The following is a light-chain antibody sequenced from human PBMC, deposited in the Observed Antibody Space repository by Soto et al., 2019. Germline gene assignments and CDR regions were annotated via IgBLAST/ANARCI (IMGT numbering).Light chain of an antibody. CDR2: DAS. V-gene: IGKV1-5*01. Sequence: DVQMTQSLSTLSASVGDRVTISCRASQDISSFLAWYQHKPGKAPKLLIYDASTLQTGVPSRFRGSGFGTEFTLTISGLQPDDIATYYCQQHDDYSHATFGQGTK. J-gene: IGKJ2*01. CDR1: QDISSF. CDR3: QQHDDYSHAT.